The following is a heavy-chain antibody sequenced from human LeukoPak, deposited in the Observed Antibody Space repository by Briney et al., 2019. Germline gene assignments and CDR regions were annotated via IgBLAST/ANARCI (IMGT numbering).Heavy chain of an antibody. CDR1: GFTFSTSS. CDR3: ARDRPHSTLDF. J-gene: IGHJ4*02. CDR2: INVDDGSK. D-gene: IGHD4-11*01. Sequence: TGGSLRLSCAASGFTFSTSSMTWVRQAPGKGLERVSIINVDDGSKSYLDSVKGRFTISRDNAKNSLYLQMNNLRAEDTAVYYCARDRPHSTLDFWGQGNLVAVSS. V-gene: IGHV3-7*01.